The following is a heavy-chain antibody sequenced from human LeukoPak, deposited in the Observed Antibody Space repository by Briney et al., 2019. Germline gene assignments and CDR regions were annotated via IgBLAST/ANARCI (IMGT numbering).Heavy chain of an antibody. CDR1: GGSFSGYY. Sequence: PSETPSLTCAVYGGSFSGYYWSWIRQPPGKGLEWIGEINHSGSTNYNPSLKSRVTISVDTSKNQFSLKLSSVTAADTAVYYCARYRRITIFGVAPYYYGMDVWGQGTTVTVSS. J-gene: IGHJ6*02. V-gene: IGHV4-34*01. CDR3: ARYRRITIFGVAPYYYGMDV. D-gene: IGHD3-3*01. CDR2: INHSGST.